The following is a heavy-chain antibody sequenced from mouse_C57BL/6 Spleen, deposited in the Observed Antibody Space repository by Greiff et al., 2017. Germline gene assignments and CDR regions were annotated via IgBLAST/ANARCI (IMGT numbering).Heavy chain of an antibody. CDR2: ISYDGSN. V-gene: IGHV3-6*01. CDR1: GYSITSGYY. J-gene: IGHJ2*01. Sequence: DVKLQESGPGLVKPSQSLSLTCSVTGYSITSGYYWNWIRQFPGNKLEWMGYISYDGSNNYNPSLKNRISITRDTSKNQFFLKLNSVTTEDTATYYCARTDGSSYFDYWGQGTTLTVSS. CDR3: ARTDGSSYFDY. D-gene: IGHD1-1*01.